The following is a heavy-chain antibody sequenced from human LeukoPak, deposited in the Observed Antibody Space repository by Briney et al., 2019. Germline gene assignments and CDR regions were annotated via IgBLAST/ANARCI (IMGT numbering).Heavy chain of an antibody. Sequence: ASVKVSCKASGGTFSSYAISWVRQAPGQGLEWMGGIIPIFGTANYAQKFQGRVTITADESTSTAYMELSSLTSEDTAVYYCARGPRAAADDYWGQGTLVTVSS. CDR2: IIPIFGTA. CDR3: ARGPRAAADDY. D-gene: IGHD6-13*01. V-gene: IGHV1-69*13. CDR1: GGTFSSYA. J-gene: IGHJ4*02.